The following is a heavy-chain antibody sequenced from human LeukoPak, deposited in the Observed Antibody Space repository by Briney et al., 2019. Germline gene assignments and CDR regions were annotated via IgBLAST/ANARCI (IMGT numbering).Heavy chain of an antibody. D-gene: IGHD5-12*01. CDR3: ARGIGGYLLDY. CDR2: ISSSSSYI. CDR1: GFTFSSYS. V-gene: IGHV3-21*01. Sequence: GGSLRLSCAASGFTFSSYSMNWVRQAPGKGLEWVSSISSSSSYIYYADSVKGRFTISRDNAKNSLYPQMNSLRAEDTAVYYCARGIGGYLLDYWGQGTLVTVSS. J-gene: IGHJ4*02.